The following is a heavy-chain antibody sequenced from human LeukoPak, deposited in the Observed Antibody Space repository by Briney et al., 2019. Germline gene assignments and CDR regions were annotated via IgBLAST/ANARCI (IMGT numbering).Heavy chain of an antibody. CDR1: GFTFSDYY. CDR2: ISSSSSTI. D-gene: IGHD3-10*01. Sequence: GGSLRLSCAASGFTFSDYYMSWVRQAPGKGLEWVSYISSSSSTIYYADSVKGRFTISRDNAKNSLYLQMNSLRAEDTAVYYCARDRSPGNFDYWGQGTLVTVSS. V-gene: IGHV3-11*04. CDR3: ARDRSPGNFDY. J-gene: IGHJ4*02.